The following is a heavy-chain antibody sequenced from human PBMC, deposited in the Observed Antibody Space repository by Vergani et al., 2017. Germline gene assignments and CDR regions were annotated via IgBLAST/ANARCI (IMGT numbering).Heavy chain of an antibody. J-gene: IGHJ6*03. D-gene: IGHD2-2*01. CDR1: GFTFSNAW. V-gene: IGHV3-15*07. Sequence: EVQLVESGGGLVKPGGSLRLSCAASGFTFSNAWMNWVRQAPGKGLEWVGRIKSKTDGGTTDYAAPVKGRFTISRDDSKNTLYLQMNSLKTEDTAVYYCTTAAAYCSSTSCYDDYYYYMDVWGKGTTVTVSS. CDR2: IKSKTDGGTT. CDR3: TTAAAYCSSTSCYDDYYYYMDV.